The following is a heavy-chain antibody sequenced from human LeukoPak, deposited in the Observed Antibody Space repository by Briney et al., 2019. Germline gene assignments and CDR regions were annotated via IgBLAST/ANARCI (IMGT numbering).Heavy chain of an antibody. CDR3: ASSTNYYYYGMDV. J-gene: IGHJ6*02. Sequence: IGYIYYSGSTNYNPSLKSRVTISVDTSKNQFSLKLSSVTAADTAVYYCASSTNYYYYGMDVWGQGTTVTVSS. V-gene: IGHV4-59*01. D-gene: IGHD2-2*01. CDR2: IYYSGST.